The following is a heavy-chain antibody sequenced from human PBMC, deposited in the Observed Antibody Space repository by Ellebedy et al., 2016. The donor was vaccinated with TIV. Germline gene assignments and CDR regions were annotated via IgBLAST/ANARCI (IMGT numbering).Heavy chain of an antibody. CDR2: IYYSGST. V-gene: IGHV4-59*01. Sequence: MPSETLSLTCTVSGDSIRSYYWSWIRQPPGKGLEWIGYIYYSGSTNYNPSLKSRVTISIDTSKNQFSLKLSSVTAADTAVYYCARREGYYGSGSYYANWGQGTLATVSS. CDR1: GDSIRSYY. CDR3: ARREGYYGSGSYYAN. J-gene: IGHJ4*02. D-gene: IGHD3-10*01.